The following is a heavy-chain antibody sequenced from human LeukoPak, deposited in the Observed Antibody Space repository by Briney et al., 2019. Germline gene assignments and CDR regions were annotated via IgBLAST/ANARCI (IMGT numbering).Heavy chain of an antibody. Sequence: SGPALVKPTQTITLTCTFSGFSLNTSGMCVSWIRQPPGKALEWLSRIDWDDDKYYSTSLKTRLTISKDTSKNQVVLIMTNMDPVDTATYYCARLTLGYCSSTSCWKPDYYYYGMDVWGQGTTVTVSS. CDR3: ARLTLGYCSSTSCWKPDYYYYGMDV. D-gene: IGHD2-2*01. CDR2: IDWDDDK. CDR1: GFSLNTSGMC. J-gene: IGHJ6*02. V-gene: IGHV2-70*11.